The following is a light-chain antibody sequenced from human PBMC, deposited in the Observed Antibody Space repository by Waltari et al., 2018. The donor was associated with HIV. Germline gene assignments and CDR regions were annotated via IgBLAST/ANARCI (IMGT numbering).Light chain of an antibody. CDR1: SADIGSNT. J-gene: IGLJ2*01. CDR3: AAWDDSMEGHV. Sequence: QSVLTQPPSASGTPGQTVTISCSGSSADIGSNTVNWYKQPPGTAPQLLIYNSYRRPSGVPGLGSASQSGTSASLAISGLQSEDEADYYCAAWDDSMEGHVFGGGTKLTIL. CDR2: NSY. V-gene: IGLV1-44*01.